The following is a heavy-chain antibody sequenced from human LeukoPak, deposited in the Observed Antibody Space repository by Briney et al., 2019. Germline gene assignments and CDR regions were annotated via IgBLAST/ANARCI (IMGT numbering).Heavy chain of an antibody. CDR3: ANLPL. Sequence: LGRSLRLSCATSGFTFSNYGMHWVRQAPGKGLEWVAVISYDGSNKYYADSVKGRFTISRDNSKNTLYLQMNSLRPEDAAVYYCANLPLWGQGTLVTVSS. CDR2: ISYDGSNK. V-gene: IGHV3-30*18. J-gene: IGHJ4*02. CDR1: GFTFSNYG.